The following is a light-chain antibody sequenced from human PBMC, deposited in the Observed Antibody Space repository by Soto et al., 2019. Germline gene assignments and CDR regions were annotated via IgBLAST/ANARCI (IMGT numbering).Light chain of an antibody. Sequence: IQMTQSPASLSSPLGDRATLSCRASQGVRSYLGWYQQKPGKAPKLLIYAASSLQSGFPASFGSGCSGTVFLPIISRLPEEDFAYYYYQQSYRNPRTFGQGTKVDIK. CDR3: QQSYRNPRT. J-gene: IGKJ1*01. CDR1: QGVRSY. V-gene: IGKV1-39*01. CDR2: AAS.